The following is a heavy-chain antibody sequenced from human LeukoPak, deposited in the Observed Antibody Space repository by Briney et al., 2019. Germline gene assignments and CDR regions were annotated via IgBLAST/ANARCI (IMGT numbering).Heavy chain of an antibody. J-gene: IGHJ4*02. CDR3: ASKGGYSSSWYGDYFDY. D-gene: IGHD6-13*01. V-gene: IGHV1-69*05. CDR2: IIPIFGTA. CDR1: GGTFSSYA. Sequence: SVKVSYKASGGTFSSYAISWVRQAPGQGLEWMGRIIPIFGTANYAQKFQGRVTITTDESTSTAYMELSSLRSEDTAVYYCASKGGYSSSWYGDYFDYWGQGTLVTVSS.